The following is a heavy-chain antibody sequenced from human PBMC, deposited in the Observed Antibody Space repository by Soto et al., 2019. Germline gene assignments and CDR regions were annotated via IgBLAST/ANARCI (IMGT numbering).Heavy chain of an antibody. V-gene: IGHV3-48*02. D-gene: IGHD2-8*01. J-gene: IGHJ4*02. CDR2: ISSSSSLI. CDR3: PRDRSYTTNAVCYRPLDY. Sequence: EVQLVESGGGLVQPGGSLRLSCAASGFTFSTHSMNWVRQAPGKGLEWISYISSSSSLIYYADSVKGRFTISRENAKNSLYLQINSLRDEDTAVYYCPRDRSYTTNAVCYRPLDYWGQGTLVTVSS. CDR1: GFTFSTHS.